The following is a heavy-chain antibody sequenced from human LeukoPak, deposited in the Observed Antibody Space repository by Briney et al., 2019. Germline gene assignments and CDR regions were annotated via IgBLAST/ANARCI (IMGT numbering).Heavy chain of an antibody. CDR3: IVVVPAATDY. V-gene: IGHV1-2*02. Sequence: ASVKVSCKASGYTFTGYYMHWVRQAPGQGLEWMGWINPNSGGTNYAQKFQGRVTMTRDTSISTAHMELSRLRSDDTAVYYCIVVVPAATDYWGRGTLVTVSS. CDR1: GYTFTGYY. CDR2: INPNSGGT. J-gene: IGHJ4*02. D-gene: IGHD2-2*01.